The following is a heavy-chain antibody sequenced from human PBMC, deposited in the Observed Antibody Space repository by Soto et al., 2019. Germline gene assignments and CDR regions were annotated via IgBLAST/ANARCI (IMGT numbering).Heavy chain of an antibody. D-gene: IGHD3-3*01. CDR3: AKWGPYDFSMGY. Sequence: SETLSLTCTVSGGSISSSSYYWGWIRQPPGKGLEWIGSIYYSGSTYYNPSLKSRVTISVDNSKNTLYLQMNSLRVDDTAVYYCAKWGPYDFSMGYWGQGTLVTVSS. V-gene: IGHV4-39*01. CDR1: GGSISSSSYY. CDR2: IYYSGST. J-gene: IGHJ4*02.